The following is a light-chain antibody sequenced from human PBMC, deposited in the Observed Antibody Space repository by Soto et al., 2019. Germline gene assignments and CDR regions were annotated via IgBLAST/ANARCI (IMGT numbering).Light chain of an antibody. Sequence: DGVMTPTPLSLSVTPGPAAAFSCKPSHRLLHITGETFLFWYLQKPGQSTQLLIYEVSTRVSGVPDRFSGSGSGTDFTLEISRVETDDVGIYYCMQSTQLPPTFGQGTRLEIK. V-gene: IGKV2D-29*02. CDR1: HRLLHITGETF. J-gene: IGKJ5*01. CDR2: EVS. CDR3: MQSTQLPPT.